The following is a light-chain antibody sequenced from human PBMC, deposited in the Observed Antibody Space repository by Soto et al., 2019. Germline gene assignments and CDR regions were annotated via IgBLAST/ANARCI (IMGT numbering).Light chain of an antibody. CDR1: QSVNSN. Sequence: MGMSQFPAILFVSPGESGTRSCRASQSVNSNYLAWYQQHPGQPPRLLIYGISTRATGIPARFSGSGSGTEFSLTISSLQSEDFAVYYCQQYSKWPITFGQGTRLEI. V-gene: IGKV3-15*01. CDR2: GIS. J-gene: IGKJ5*01. CDR3: QQYSKWPIT.